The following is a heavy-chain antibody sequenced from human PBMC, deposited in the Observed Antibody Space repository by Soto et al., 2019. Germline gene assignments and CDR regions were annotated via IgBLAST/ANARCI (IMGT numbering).Heavy chain of an antibody. CDR2: ISYDGTNK. D-gene: IGHD3-3*01. V-gene: IGHV3-30-3*01. CDR3: ARLLTYLDFWSGLDY. Sequence: QVELVESGGGVVQPGRSLRLSCVGSGFTFSSYAMHWARQAPGKGLEWLAIISYDGTNKYYADSVKGRFTISRDNSKLTLYLQMNILRPEDTAAYYCARLLTYLDFWSGLDYWGQGTLGTVSS. J-gene: IGHJ4*02. CDR1: GFTFSSYA.